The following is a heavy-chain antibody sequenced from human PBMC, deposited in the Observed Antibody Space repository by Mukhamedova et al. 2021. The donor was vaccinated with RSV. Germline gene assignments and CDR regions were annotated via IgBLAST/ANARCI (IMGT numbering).Heavy chain of an antibody. Sequence: WSWIQQPPGKGLEWIGYIYYSGSTNYNPSLKSRVTISVDTSKNQFSLKLSSVTAADTAVYYCARQSSSWYAWGQGTLVTVSS. CDR3: ARQSSSWYA. J-gene: IGHJ5*02. D-gene: IGHD6-13*01. CDR2: IYYSGST. V-gene: IGHV4-59*08.